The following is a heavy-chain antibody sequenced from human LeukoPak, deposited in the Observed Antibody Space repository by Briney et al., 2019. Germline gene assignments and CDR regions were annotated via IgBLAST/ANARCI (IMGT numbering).Heavy chain of an antibody. CDR2: IYHSGST. CDR1: GFTFSSYS. Sequence: GSLRLSCAASGFTFSSYSMNWVRQPPGKGLEWIGEIYHSGSTNYNPSLKSRVTISVDKSKNQFSLKLSSVTAADTAVYYCARDADGLLVRGVIGFDPWGQGTLVTVSS. V-gene: IGHV4-4*02. CDR3: ARDADGLLVRGVIGFDP. D-gene: IGHD3-10*01. J-gene: IGHJ5*02.